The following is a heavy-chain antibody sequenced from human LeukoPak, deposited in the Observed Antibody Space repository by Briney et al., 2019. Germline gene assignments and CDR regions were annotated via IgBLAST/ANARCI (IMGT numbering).Heavy chain of an antibody. CDR3: ARASPTTNKGAYGWFDP. V-gene: IGHV4-4*07. CDR2: IYISGST. Sequence: SETLSLTCTVSGGSISGYYWSWIRQPAGKGLEWIGRIYISGSTNYNPSLKSRVTMSVDTSKNQFSLKLSSVTAADTAVYYCARASPTTNKGAYGWFDPWGQGTLVTVSS. CDR1: GGSISGYY. J-gene: IGHJ5*02. D-gene: IGHD1-14*01.